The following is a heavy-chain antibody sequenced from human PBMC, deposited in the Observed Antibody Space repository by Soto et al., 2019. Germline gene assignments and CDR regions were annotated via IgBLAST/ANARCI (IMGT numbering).Heavy chain of an antibody. CDR3: ARGDRGGCGL. V-gene: IGHV3-74*01. D-gene: IGHD2-21*01. CDR1: GFTFDYYW. CDR2: VHSDGTTT. Sequence: EVQLVESGGGLVQPGESLRLSCAASGFTFDYYWMHWVRQAPGKGLVWVSRVHSDGTTTTYADSVKGRFTISRDNARNTVSLQMSSLSAGDTAIYYCARGDRGGCGLWGRGTVVTVSS. J-gene: IGHJ3*01.